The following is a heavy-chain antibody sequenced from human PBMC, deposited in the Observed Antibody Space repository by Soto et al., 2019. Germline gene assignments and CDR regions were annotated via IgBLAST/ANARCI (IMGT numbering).Heavy chain of an antibody. J-gene: IGHJ3*02. D-gene: IGHD4-17*01. CDR3: ARELTTVTTDDAFDI. Sequence: SETLSLTCAVYGGSFSGYYWSWIRQPPGKGLEWIGEINHSGSTNYNPSLKSRVSISVDTSKNQFSLKLSSVTAADTAVYYCARELTTVTTDDAFDIWGQGTMVTVSS. CDR2: INHSGST. CDR1: GGSFSGYY. V-gene: IGHV4-34*01.